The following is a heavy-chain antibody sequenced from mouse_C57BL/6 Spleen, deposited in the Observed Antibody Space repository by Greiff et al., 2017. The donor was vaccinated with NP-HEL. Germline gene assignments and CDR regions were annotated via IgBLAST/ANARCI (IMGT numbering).Heavy chain of an antibody. Sequence: QVQLKQSGAELVKPGASVKLSCKASGYTFTSYWMHWVKQRPGQGLEWIGMIHPNSGSTNYNEKFKSKATLTVDKSSSTAYMQLSSLTSEDSAVYSCLPYSNYGFSFAYWGQGTLVTVSA. CDR3: LPYSNYGFSFAY. CDR2: IHPNSGST. V-gene: IGHV1-64*01. CDR1: GYTFTSYW. D-gene: IGHD2-5*01. J-gene: IGHJ3*01.